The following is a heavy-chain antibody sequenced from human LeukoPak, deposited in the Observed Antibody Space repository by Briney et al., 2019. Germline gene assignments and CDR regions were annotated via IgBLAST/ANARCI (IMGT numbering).Heavy chain of an antibody. J-gene: IGHJ4*02. V-gene: IGHV4-61*01. CDR2: IYYSGST. CDR3: ARTDDYALAY. D-gene: IGHD4-17*01. CDR1: GGSFSSGSYY. Sequence: SETLSLTCTVSGGSFSSGSYYWSWIRQPPGKGLEWIGYIYYSGSTNYNPSLKSRVTISVDTSKNQFSLKLSSVTAADTAVYYCARTDDYALAYWGQGTLVTVSS.